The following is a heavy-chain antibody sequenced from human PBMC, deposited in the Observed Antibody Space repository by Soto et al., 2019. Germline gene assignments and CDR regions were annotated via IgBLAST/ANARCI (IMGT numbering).Heavy chain of an antibody. J-gene: IGHJ6*02. CDR2: ISAYNSNT. CDR3: AREGFCSSGSCALYSHDYFGMDV. CDR1: GYTFTRYG. V-gene: IGHV1-18*01. D-gene: IGHD2-15*01. Sequence: QVQLVQAGAEVKKPGASVKVSCKASGYTFTRYGISWVRQAPGQGLVWMGWISAYNSNTKYAQKFQGRVTMTTDTSTSTAYMELRSLTSDDTALYYCAREGFCSSGSCALYSHDYFGMDVWGQGTTVTVSS.